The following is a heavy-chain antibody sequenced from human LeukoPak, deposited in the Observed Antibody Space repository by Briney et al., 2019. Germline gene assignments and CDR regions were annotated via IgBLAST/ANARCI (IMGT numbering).Heavy chain of an antibody. CDR3: ARHSSGYFRLDY. Sequence: PGGSLRLSCAASGFTFSDYYMSWIRQAPGKGLEWVSYISSSGDSIYYADSVKGRFTISRDNAKNSLYLQMNSLRAEDTAVYYCARHSSGYFRLDYRSQGTLVTVSS. V-gene: IGHV3-11*01. CDR2: ISSSGDSI. D-gene: IGHD3-22*01. CDR1: GFTFSDYY. J-gene: IGHJ4*02.